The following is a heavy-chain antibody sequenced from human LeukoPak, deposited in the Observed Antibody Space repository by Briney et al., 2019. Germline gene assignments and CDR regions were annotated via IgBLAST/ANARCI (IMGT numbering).Heavy chain of an antibody. D-gene: IGHD6-6*01. J-gene: IGHJ5*02. CDR1: GYTFTGYY. Sequence: ASVKVSCKTSGYTFTGYYMHWVRQAPGQGLEWMGWINPNSGGTNYAQKFQGRVTMTRDTSISTAYMELSRLRSDDTAAYYCAREGSSSSYNWFDPWGQGTLVTVSS. CDR3: AREGSSSSYNWFDP. CDR2: INPNSGGT. V-gene: IGHV1-2*02.